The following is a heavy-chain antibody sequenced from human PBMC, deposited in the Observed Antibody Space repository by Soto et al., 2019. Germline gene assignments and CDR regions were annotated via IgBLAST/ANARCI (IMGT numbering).Heavy chain of an antibody. CDR2: IYYSGST. Sequence: SETLSLTCTVSGGSVSSGSYYWSWIRQPPGKGLEWIGYIYYSGSTNYNPSLKSRVTISVDTSKNQFSLKLSSVTAADTAVYYCARDLVDTAMGYYYGMDVWGQGTTVTV. J-gene: IGHJ6*02. D-gene: IGHD5-18*01. V-gene: IGHV4-61*01. CDR1: GGSVSSGSYY. CDR3: ARDLVDTAMGYYYGMDV.